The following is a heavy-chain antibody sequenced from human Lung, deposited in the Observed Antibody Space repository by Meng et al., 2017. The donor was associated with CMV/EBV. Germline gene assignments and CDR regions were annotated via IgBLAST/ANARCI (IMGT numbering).Heavy chain of an antibody. CDR3: VKVDDFWSGYYGSYYYAMDV. V-gene: IGHV3-33*06. CDR2: IWYDGSKK. J-gene: IGHJ6*02. Sequence: GESXKISCAASGFTFSTYGMHWVRQAPGKGLEWVALIWYDGSKKWYADSVKGRFTISRDNSKNTLYLQMNSLRAEDTAVYYCVKVDDFWSGYYGSYYYAMDVWGQGXTVTVSS. CDR1: GFTFSTYG. D-gene: IGHD3-3*01.